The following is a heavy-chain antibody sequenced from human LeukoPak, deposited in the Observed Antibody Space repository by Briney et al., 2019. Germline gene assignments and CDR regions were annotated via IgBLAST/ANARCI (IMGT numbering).Heavy chain of an antibody. CDR3: ARAYSSSWYYFDY. J-gene: IGHJ4*02. D-gene: IGHD6-13*01. Sequence: SETLSLTCTVSGSSISSSSYYWGWIRQPPGKGLEWIGSIYYSGSTYYNPSLKSRVTISVDTSKNQFSLKLSSVTAAGTAVYYCARAYSSSWYYFDYWGQGTLVTVSS. CDR2: IYYSGST. CDR1: GSSISSSSYY. V-gene: IGHV4-39*01.